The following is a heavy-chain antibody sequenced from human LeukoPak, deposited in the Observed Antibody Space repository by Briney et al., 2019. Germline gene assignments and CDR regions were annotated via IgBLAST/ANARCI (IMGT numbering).Heavy chain of an antibody. Sequence: SQTLSLTCAISGDSVSSNSAAWNWIRQSPSRGLEWLGRTYCRSKWYNDYAVSVKSRITINPDTSKNQFSLQLNSVTPEGTAVYYCARESGSSWSSYGFDYWGQGTLVTVSS. CDR2: TYCRSKWYN. J-gene: IGHJ4*02. V-gene: IGHV6-1*01. D-gene: IGHD6-13*01. CDR3: ARESGSSWSSYGFDY. CDR1: GDSVSSNSAA.